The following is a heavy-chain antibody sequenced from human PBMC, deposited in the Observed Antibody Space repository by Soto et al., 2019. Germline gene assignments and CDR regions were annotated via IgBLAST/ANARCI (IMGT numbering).Heavy chain of an antibody. D-gene: IGHD2-15*01. Sequence: PSETLSLTCTVSGGSISSGDYYWRWIHQPPGKCLEWIGYIYYSGSTYYNPSLKSRVTISVDTSKNQFSLKLSSVTAADTAVYYCARALGCSGGSCYSVWFDPWGQGTLVT. CDR3: ARALGCSGGSCYSVWFDP. CDR1: GGSISSGDYY. CDR2: IYYSGST. V-gene: IGHV4-30-4*01. J-gene: IGHJ5*02.